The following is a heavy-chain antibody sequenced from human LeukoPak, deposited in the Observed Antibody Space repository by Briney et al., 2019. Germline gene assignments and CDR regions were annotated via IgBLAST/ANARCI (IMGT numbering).Heavy chain of an antibody. V-gene: IGHV4-34*01. Sequence: PSETLSLTCAVYGGSFSGYYWSWIRQPPGKGLEWIGEINHSGSTNYNPSLKSRVTISVDTSKNQFSLKLSSVTAADTAVYYCARERGPYCSGGSSHDYWGQGTLVTVSS. CDR2: INHSGST. J-gene: IGHJ4*02. CDR1: GGSFSGYY. CDR3: ARERGPYCSGGSSHDY. D-gene: IGHD2-15*01.